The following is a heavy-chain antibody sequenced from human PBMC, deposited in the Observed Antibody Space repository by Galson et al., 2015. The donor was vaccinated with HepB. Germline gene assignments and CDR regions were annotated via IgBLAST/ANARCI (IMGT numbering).Heavy chain of an antibody. J-gene: IGHJ4*02. Sequence: SLRLSCAASGFTFSSYSMHWVRQAPGEGLEWISYISSISSTIYYADSVKGRFTISRDNAKNTLYLQMNSLRAEDTAVYYCARFGSGINDLLVDYWGQGSLVTVPS. CDR2: ISSISSTI. V-gene: IGHV3-48*01. CDR1: GFTFSSYS. D-gene: IGHD1-1*01. CDR3: ARFGSGINDLLVDY.